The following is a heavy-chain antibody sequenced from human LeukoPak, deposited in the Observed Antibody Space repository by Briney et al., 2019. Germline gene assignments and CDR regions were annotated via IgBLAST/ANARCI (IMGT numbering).Heavy chain of an antibody. CDR3: ARDVIAAAGKRYYFDY. D-gene: IGHD6-13*01. J-gene: IGHJ4*02. Sequence: GGSLRLSCAASGFTVSSNYMSWVRQAPGKGLEWVSVIYSGGSTYYADSVKGRFTISRDNSKNTLYLQMNSLRAEDTAVYYCARDVIAAAGKRYYFDYWGQGTLVAVSS. CDR2: IYSGGST. CDR1: GFTVSSNY. V-gene: IGHV3-66*01.